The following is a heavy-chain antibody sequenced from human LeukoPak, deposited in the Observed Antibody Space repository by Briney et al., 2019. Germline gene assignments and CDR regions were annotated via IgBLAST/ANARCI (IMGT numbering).Heavy chain of an antibody. CDR2: IGSSGGGI. CDR3: AIDPNWGTHS. CDR1: GFTFSTYT. Sequence: GGSLRLSCAASGFTFSTYTMYWVRHPPGKRLEWVSIIGSSGGGIHYADSVRGRFTISRDNSKNALYLQMNSLRVEDTAVYYCAIDPNWGTHSWGQGVLVTVSS. J-gene: IGHJ4*02. V-gene: IGHV3-23*01. D-gene: IGHD7-27*01.